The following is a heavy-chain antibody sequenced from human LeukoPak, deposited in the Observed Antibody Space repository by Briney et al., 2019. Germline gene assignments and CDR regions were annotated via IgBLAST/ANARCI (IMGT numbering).Heavy chain of an antibody. J-gene: IGHJ4*02. CDR2: INHSGST. CDR1: GGSFSGYY. Sequence: SETLSLTCAVYGGSFSGYYWSWIRQPPGKGLEWIGEINHSGSTNYNPSLKSRVTISVDTSKNQFSLKLSSVTAADTAVYYRARFPGAGYYGSGSLDYWGQGTLVTVSS. D-gene: IGHD3-10*01. CDR3: ARFPGAGYYGSGSLDY. V-gene: IGHV4-34*01.